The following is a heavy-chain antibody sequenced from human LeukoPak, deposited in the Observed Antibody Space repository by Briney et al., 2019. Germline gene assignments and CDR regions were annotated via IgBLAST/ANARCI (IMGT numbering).Heavy chain of an antibody. CDR1: GFIFSSYW. CDR2: IKQDGSEK. Sequence: GGSLRLSCAASGFIFSSYWMSWGRQAPGKGLEWVAHIKQDGSEKYYVDSVKGRFTISRDNAKNSLYLQMNNLRAEDTAVYYCARGKRGYSFGDYWGQGTLVTVSS. CDR3: ARGKRGYSFGDY. D-gene: IGHD5-18*01. V-gene: IGHV3-7*01. J-gene: IGHJ4*02.